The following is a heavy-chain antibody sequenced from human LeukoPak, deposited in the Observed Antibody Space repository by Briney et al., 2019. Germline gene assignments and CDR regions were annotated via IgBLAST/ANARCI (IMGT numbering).Heavy chain of an antibody. CDR1: GGSISSYY. CDR3: ARILEMATIDY. V-gene: IGHV4-59*01. Sequence: SETLSLTCTVSGGSISSYYWSWIRQPPGKGLEWIGYIYYSGSTNYNPSLKSRVTISVDTSKNQFSLKLSSVTAADTAVYYCARILEMATIDYWGQGTLVTVSS. J-gene: IGHJ4*02. CDR2: IYYSGST. D-gene: IGHD5-24*01.